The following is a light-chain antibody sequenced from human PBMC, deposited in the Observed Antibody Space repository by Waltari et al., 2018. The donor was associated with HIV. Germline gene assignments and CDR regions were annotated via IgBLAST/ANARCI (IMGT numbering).Light chain of an antibody. V-gene: IGKV3-15*01. CDR2: DAS. CDR1: QTVRSS. Sequence: EIVMTQSPATLSVSPGESATLSCRASQTVRSSLAWYQQKPGQAPRLLIYDASTRAAGIPDRFSGSCSGTEFTLTISSLQSEDCAVYFGQQYNIWPPWSFGPGTKVEIK. J-gene: IGKJ1*01. CDR3: QQYNIWPPWS.